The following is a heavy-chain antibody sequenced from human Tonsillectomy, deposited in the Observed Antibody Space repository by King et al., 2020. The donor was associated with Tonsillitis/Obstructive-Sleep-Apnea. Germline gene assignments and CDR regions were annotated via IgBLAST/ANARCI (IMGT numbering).Heavy chain of an antibody. CDR1: GFTFSSYA. J-gene: IGHJ3*02. CDR3: ATRLGDLSDAFDI. V-gene: IGHV3-64*01. Sequence: QLVQSGGGLVQPGGSLRLSCAASGFTFSSYAMHWVRQAPGKGLEYVSAISSNGGSTYYANSVKGRFTISRDNSKNTLYLQMGSLRAEDMAVYYCATRLGDLSDAFDIWGPGTMVTVSS. D-gene: IGHD6-25*01. CDR2: ISSNGGST.